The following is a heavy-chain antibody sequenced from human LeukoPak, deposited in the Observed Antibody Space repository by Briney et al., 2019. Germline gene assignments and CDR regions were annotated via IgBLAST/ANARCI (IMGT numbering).Heavy chain of an antibody. J-gene: IGHJ4*02. V-gene: IGHV1-18*01. CDR2: INACNGNT. CDR3: ARDSDSSGWSWVY. CDR1: GYTFTSYG. Sequence: GASGKVSCKASGYTFTSYGIRWGRQAPGQGLGWMGWINACNGNTKYSQKFQGGVTITGDTSARTVYMEVSSLVSEDTAVYYCARDSDSSGWSWVYWGQGTLVTVSS. D-gene: IGHD6-19*01.